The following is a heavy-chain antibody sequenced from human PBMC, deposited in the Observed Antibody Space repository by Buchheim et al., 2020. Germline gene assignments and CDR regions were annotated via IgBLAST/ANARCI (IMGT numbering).Heavy chain of an antibody. J-gene: IGHJ4*02. Sequence: QVQLVESGGGVVQPGRSLRLSCAASGFTFSSYAMHWVRQAPGKGLEGVAVISYDGSNKYYADSVKGRFTNSRDNSKKTQYLQMNSLRAEDTAVYYCARGFDYWGQGTL. V-gene: IGHV3-30-3*01. CDR2: ISYDGSNK. CDR3: ARGFDY. CDR1: GFTFSSYA.